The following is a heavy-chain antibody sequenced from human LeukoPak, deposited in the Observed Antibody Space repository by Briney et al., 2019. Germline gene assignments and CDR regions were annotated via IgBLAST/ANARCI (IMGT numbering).Heavy chain of an antibody. V-gene: IGHV3-23*01. Sequence: GGSLRLSCAASGFTFSSYEMNWVRQAPGKGLEWVSTISNSGGTTYYADSVKGRFTISRDDSENTLYLQMNSLRAEDTAVYYCARDNSVRDEAWWFNPWGQGTLVTVSS. D-gene: IGHD5-24*01. CDR1: GFTFSSYE. CDR2: ISNSGGTT. J-gene: IGHJ5*02. CDR3: ARDNSVRDEAWWFNP.